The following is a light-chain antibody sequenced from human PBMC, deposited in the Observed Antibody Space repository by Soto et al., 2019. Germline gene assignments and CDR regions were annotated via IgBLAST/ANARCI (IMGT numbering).Light chain of an antibody. CDR2: KAS. V-gene: IGKV1-5*03. J-gene: IGKJ5*01. CDR1: QSISNL. Sequence: DIQMTQSPSTLSASVGDRVTITCRASQSISNLLAWYQQKPGRAPTLLIYKASTLESGVPSRFSGSESGTEFSLSISSLQPDDSATYYCQQYNGYPLTFGQGTRLEIK. CDR3: QQYNGYPLT.